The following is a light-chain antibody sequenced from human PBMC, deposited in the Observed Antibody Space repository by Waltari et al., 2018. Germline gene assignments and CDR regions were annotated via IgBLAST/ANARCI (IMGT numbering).Light chain of an antibody. J-gene: IGKJ1*01. V-gene: IGKV3-20*01. CDR3: QKYVSLPAT. Sequence: PSCRASQSVSRYVAWYQQKPGQAPRLLIYGASTRATGIPDRFSGSGSGTDFSLTISRLEPEDFAVYYCQKYVSLPATFGQGTKVEIK. CDR1: QSVSRY. CDR2: GAS.